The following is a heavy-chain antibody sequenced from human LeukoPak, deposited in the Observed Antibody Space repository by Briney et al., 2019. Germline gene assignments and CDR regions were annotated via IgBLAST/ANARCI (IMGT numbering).Heavy chain of an antibody. CDR2: IWYDGSNK. V-gene: IGHV3-33*01. CDR3: VRDRDYAFDF. CDR1: GFTFSSYG. Sequence: GGSLRLSCAASGFTFSSYGMHGVRQAPGKGLEWVAVIWYDGSNKYYADSVKGRFTISRDNSKNTLYLQMNSLRDEDTAVYFCVRDRDYAFDFWGQGTMVTVSS. J-gene: IGHJ3*01.